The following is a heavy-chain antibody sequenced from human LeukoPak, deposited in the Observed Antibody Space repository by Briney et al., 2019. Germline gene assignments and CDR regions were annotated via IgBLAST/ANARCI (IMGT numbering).Heavy chain of an antibody. D-gene: IGHD3-10*01. CDR1: GFTFGTYW. V-gene: IGHV3-74*01. Sequence: GGSLRLSCGASGFTFGTYWMHWIRQAPGKGLVWVSGINSDGGTTTYADSVKGRFTISRDNAKNTLYLQMNNLRAEDTAIYYCATDSYVSGSYYRLFYWGQGTLVTVSS. CDR2: INSDGGTT. CDR3: ATDSYVSGSYYRLFY. J-gene: IGHJ4*02.